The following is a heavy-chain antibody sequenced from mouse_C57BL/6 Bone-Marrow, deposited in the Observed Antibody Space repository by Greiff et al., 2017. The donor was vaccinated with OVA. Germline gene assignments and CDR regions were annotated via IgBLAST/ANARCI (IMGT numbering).Heavy chain of an antibody. J-gene: IGHJ2*01. D-gene: IGHD1-1*01. CDR1: GYTFTSYG. CDR3: ARSRCYYGSSLDY. CDR2: IYPRSGNT. Sequence: QVQLQQSGAELARPGASVKLSCKASGYTFTSYGISWVKQRTGQGLEWIGEIYPRSGNTYYNEKFKGKGTLTADKSSSTAYMELRSLTAEDSAVYFCARSRCYYGSSLDYWGQGTTLTVSS. V-gene: IGHV1-81*01.